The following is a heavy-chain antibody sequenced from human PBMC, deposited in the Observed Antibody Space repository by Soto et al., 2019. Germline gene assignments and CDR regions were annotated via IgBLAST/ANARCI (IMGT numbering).Heavy chain of an antibody. J-gene: IGHJ6*02. CDR3: ARQEGAIAAAGQMVSLRYYYYGMDV. CDR2: INAGNGNT. CDR1: GYTFTSYA. Sequence: ASVKVSCKASGYTFTSYAMHWVRQAPGQRLEWMGWINAGNGNTKYSQKFQGRVTITRDTSASTAYMELSSLRSEDTAVYYCARQEGAIAAAGQMVSLRYYYYGMDVWGQGTTVTVSS. D-gene: IGHD6-13*01. V-gene: IGHV1-3*01.